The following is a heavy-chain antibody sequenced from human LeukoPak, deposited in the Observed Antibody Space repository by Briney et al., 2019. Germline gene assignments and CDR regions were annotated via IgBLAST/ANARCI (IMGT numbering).Heavy chain of an antibody. V-gene: IGHV3-21*01. Sequence: GGSLRLSCAASGFIFSSYSMNWVRQAPGKGLEWVSSISSSSSYIYYADSVKGRFTISRDNAKNSLYLQMNSLRAEDTAVYYCARDWGTAEYYGMDVWGQGTTVTVSS. CDR1: GFIFSSYS. CDR3: ARDWGTAEYYGMDV. J-gene: IGHJ6*02. D-gene: IGHD7-27*01. CDR2: ISSSSSYI.